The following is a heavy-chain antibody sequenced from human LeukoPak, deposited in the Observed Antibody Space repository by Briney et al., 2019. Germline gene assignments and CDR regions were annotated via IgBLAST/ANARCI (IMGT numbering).Heavy chain of an antibody. CDR2: INANSGTT. CDR3: AKPISGGLAVTADWFHP. V-gene: IGHV3-23*01. Sequence: GGSLRLSCTASGFAFSVYAMSWLRQPPGKGLEWVSTINANSGTTSYAASVRGRFTISRDNSKNTLYLQLNTLRADDTATYYCAKPISGGLAVTADWFHPWGQGTLVGFSS. CDR1: GFAFSVYA. D-gene: IGHD6-19*01. J-gene: IGHJ5*01.